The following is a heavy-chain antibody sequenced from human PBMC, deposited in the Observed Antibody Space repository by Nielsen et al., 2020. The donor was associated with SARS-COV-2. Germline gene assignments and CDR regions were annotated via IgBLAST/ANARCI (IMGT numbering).Heavy chain of an antibody. V-gene: IGHV3-11*05. J-gene: IGHJ6*02. CDR3: ARDRRYFDWLSPAYYYYGMDV. CDR2: ISSSSSYT. Sequence: GGSLRLSCAASGFTFSDYYMSWIRQAPGKGLEWVSYISSSSSYTNYADSVKGRFTIPRDNAKNSLYLQMNSLRSEDTAVYYCARDRRYFDWLSPAYYYYGMDVWGQGTTVTVSS. CDR1: GFTFSDYY. D-gene: IGHD3-9*01.